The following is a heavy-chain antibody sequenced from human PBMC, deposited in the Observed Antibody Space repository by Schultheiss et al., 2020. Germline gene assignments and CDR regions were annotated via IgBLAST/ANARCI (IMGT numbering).Heavy chain of an antibody. CDR3: ASGGQQDDAFDI. J-gene: IGHJ3*02. CDR1: GDSVSSHNAT. V-gene: IGHV6-1*01. D-gene: IGHD6-13*01. Sequence: SETLSLTCGISGDSVSSHNATWNWIRQSPSRGLEWLGRTYYRSKWYNDYAVSVKSRITINPDTSKNQFSLQLNSVTPEDTAVYYCASGGQQDDAFDIWGQGTMVTVSS. CDR2: TYYRSKWYN.